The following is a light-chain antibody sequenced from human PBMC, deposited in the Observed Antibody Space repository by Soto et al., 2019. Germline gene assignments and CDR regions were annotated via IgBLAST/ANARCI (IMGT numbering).Light chain of an antibody. V-gene: IGKV3-20*01. J-gene: IGKJ2*01. CDR1: QTVNTEF. Sequence: EIVLTQSPGTLSLSPGERATFSCRTSQTVNTEFLAWYQQKPGLAPRLLIHGTSNRATGIPDRFSSSGSGTDFTLTISALEPEDFAVYYCQRYGSSPLYAFGRGTKLEI. CDR3: QRYGSSPLYA. CDR2: GTS.